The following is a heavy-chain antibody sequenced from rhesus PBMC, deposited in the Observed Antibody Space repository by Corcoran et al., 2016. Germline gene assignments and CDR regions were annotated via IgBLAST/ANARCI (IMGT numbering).Heavy chain of an antibody. V-gene: IGHV1-200*01. CDR3: VAGRYYFDY. D-gene: IGHD1-44*02. J-gene: IGHJ4*01. Sequence: QVQLVQSGAEVRKPGTSVNLSCKTSAYIFPSYYITWVRQSPGPVLEWMGWINPTNGNTGNAQKFQGRVTVTRDTSTTTAYMELNSLRSTDTAVYYCVAGRYYFDYWGQGVLVTVSS. CDR1: AYIFPSYY. CDR2: INPTNGNT.